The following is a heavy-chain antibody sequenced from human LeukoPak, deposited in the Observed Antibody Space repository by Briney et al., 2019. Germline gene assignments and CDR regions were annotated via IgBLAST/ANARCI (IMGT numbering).Heavy chain of an antibody. CDR1: GYSISSGYY. D-gene: IGHD3-22*01. Sequence: SETLSLTCTVSGYSISSGYYWGWIRQPPGEGLEWIGSIYHSGSTYYNPSLKSRVTISVDTSKNQFSLKLSSVTAADTAVYYCARGRGYYDSSGYKWDYWGQGTLVTVSS. CDR3: ARGRGYYDSSGYKWDY. CDR2: IYHSGST. V-gene: IGHV4-38-2*02. J-gene: IGHJ4*02.